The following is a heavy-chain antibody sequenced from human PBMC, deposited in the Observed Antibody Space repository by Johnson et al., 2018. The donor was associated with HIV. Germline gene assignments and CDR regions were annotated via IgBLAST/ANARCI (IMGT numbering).Heavy chain of an antibody. CDR2: IWYDGNNK. V-gene: IGHV3-33*06. D-gene: IGHD4-23*01. Sequence: QEKLVESGGGVVQPGKSLRLSCVASGFTFSSYGMHWVRQTPGKGLQWVANIWYDGNNKYYADSVKGRFTVSRDNSKNTLYLQMNSLRAEDTAMYYCAKSPAKDHGGNSGAFAIWGQGTMVTVSS. CDR3: AKSPAKDHGGNSGAFAI. J-gene: IGHJ3*02. CDR1: GFTFSSYG.